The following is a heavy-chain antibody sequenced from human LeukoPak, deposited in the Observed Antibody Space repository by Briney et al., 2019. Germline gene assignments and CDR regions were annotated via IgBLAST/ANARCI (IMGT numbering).Heavy chain of an antibody. Sequence: SETLSLTCTVSGGSISSYYWSWIRQPPGKGLEWIGYIYYSGSTNYNPSLKSRVTISVDTSKNQFSLKLSSVTAADTAVYYCARMSVGFQGNWFDPRGQGTLVTVA. CDR2: IYYSGST. CDR3: ARMSVGFQGNWFDP. J-gene: IGHJ5*02. V-gene: IGHV4-59*01. CDR1: GGSISSYY.